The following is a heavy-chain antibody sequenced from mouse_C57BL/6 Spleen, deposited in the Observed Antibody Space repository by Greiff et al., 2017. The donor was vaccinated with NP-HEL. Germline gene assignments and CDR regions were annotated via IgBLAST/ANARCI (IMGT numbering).Heavy chain of an antibody. J-gene: IGHJ3*01. CDR2: IGTENGAT. CDR1: GFNIKDDY. V-gene: IGHV14-4*01. Sequence: VQLQQSGAELVRPGASVKLSCTASGFNIKDDYMHWVRQSPEQGLEWIGWIGTENGATYYASKVQGKATISTDTSSNTAYLQLSSLTSEDTAVYYCTTGGTEFAYWGQGTLVTVSA. D-gene: IGHD4-1*01. CDR3: TTGGTEFAY.